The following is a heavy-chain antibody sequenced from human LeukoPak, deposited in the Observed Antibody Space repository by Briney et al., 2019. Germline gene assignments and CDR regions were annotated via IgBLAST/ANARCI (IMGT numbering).Heavy chain of an antibody. CDR2: ITSRGEST. CDR1: GFTFSIYA. J-gene: IGHJ5*02. CDR3: ARVSIAAAGTGWFDP. Sequence: GGSLRLSCAASGFTFSIYAMSWVRQAPGKGLQWVSSITSRGESTWYVDSVKGRFTITRDNAKNSLYLQMNSLRAEDTAVYYCARVSIAAAGTGWFDPWGQGTLVTVSS. V-gene: IGHV3-23*01. D-gene: IGHD6-13*01.